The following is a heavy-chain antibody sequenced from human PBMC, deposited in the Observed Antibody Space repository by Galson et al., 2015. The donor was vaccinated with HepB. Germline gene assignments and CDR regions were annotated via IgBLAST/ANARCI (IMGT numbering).Heavy chain of an antibody. Sequence: SLRLSCAASGFAFNTYGIHWVRQPPGKGLEWVAVISYDGSNTKYADSVRGRFTISRDNSKNSVDLHMDSLRAEDTAVYHCARGAPRTPYCSNSRCHVWGIPNFEIWGQGAMVTVSS. V-gene: IGHV3-30*03. CDR1: GFAFNTYG. CDR3: ARGAPRTPYCSNSRCHVWGIPNFEI. J-gene: IGHJ3*02. D-gene: IGHD2-2*01. CDR2: ISYDGSNT.